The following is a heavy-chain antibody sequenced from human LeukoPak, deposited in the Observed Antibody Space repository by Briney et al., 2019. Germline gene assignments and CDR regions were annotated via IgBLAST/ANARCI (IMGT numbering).Heavy chain of an antibody. CDR3: ARHRYSSSWYGRAPGCYYGMDV. J-gene: IGHJ6*02. CDR2: IYYSGST. CDR1: GGSISSSSYY. Sequence: KPSETLSLTCTVSGGSISSSSYYWGWIRQPPGKGLEWIGSIYYSGSTYYNPSLKSRVTISVDTSKNQFSLKLSSVTAADTAVYYCARHRYSSSWYGRAPGCYYGMDVWGQGTTVTVSS. D-gene: IGHD6-13*01. V-gene: IGHV4-39*01.